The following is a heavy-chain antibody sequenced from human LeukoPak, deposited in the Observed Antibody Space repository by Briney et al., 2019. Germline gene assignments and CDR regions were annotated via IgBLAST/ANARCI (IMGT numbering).Heavy chain of an antibody. J-gene: IGHJ4*02. CDR1: GYTFTTYG. V-gene: IGHV1-18*01. Sequence: ASVKVSCKASGYTFTTYGISWVRQAPGQGLEWMGWINAYNGNTNYAQKFQGRVTMTRDTSTSTVYMELSSLRSEDTAVYYCATLGAQSYYFDYWGQGTLVTVSS. D-gene: IGHD1-26*01. CDR2: INAYNGNT. CDR3: ATLGAQSYYFDY.